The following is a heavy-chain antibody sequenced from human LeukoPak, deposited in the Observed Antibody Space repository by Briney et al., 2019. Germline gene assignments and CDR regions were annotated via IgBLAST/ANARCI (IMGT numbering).Heavy chain of an antibody. CDR1: GYSFTSYW. V-gene: IGHV5-51*01. D-gene: IGHD1-26*01. Sequence: PGESLKISCKGSGYSFTSYWIGWVRQMSGKGLEWMGIIYPGDSDTRYSPSFQGQVTISADKSISTAYLQWSSLKASDTAIYYCARSALSSGSLYYFEYWGQGTLVTVSS. CDR3: ARSALSSGSLYYFEY. CDR2: IYPGDSDT. J-gene: IGHJ4*02.